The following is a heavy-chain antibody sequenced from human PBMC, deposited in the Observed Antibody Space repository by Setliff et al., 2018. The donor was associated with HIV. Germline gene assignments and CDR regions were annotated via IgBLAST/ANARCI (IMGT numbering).Heavy chain of an antibody. Sequence: GASVKVSCKASGYTFTSYGISWVRQAPGQGLEWMGWISAANGDTNFAQKFQGRVTMTPDTLTSTAYMELRSLRSDDTAVYHCAREKEKTWFGELSHGDFDYWGQETLVTVSS. V-gene: IGHV1-18*01. J-gene: IGHJ4*02. CDR1: GYTFTSYG. D-gene: IGHD3-10*01. CDR3: AREKEKTWFGELSHGDFDY. CDR2: ISAANGDT.